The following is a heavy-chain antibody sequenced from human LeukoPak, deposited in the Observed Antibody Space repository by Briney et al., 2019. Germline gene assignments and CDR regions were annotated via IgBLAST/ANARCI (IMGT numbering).Heavy chain of an antibody. CDR1: GFTFSSYA. D-gene: IGHD2-15*01. Sequence: GGSLRLSCAASGFTFSSYAMSWVRQAPGKGLEWVSAISGSGGGTYYADSVKGRFTISRDNSKNTLYLQTNSLRAEDTAVYYCAKSLRPRVVAYFDYWGQGTLVTVSS. J-gene: IGHJ4*02. CDR2: ISGSGGGT. V-gene: IGHV3-23*01. CDR3: AKSLRPRVVAYFDY.